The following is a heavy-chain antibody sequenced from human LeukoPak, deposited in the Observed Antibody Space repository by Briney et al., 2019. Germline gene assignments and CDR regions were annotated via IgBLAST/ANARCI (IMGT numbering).Heavy chain of an antibody. D-gene: IGHD6-19*01. CDR3: ARGYSSGWSPFDY. V-gene: IGHV3-23*01. CDR2: ISGSGGST. Sequence: QPGGSLRLSCAASGFTFSSYAMSWVRQAPGKGLEWVSAISGSGGSTYYADSVKGRFTISRDTSKNTLYLQMNSLRAEDTAVYYCARGYSSGWSPFDYWGQGTLVTVSS. J-gene: IGHJ4*02. CDR1: GFTFSSYA.